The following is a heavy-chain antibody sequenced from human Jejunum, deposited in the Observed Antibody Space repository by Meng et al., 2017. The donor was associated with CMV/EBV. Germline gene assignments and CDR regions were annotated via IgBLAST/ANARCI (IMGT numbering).Heavy chain of an antibody. D-gene: IGHD3-9*01. V-gene: IGHV3-21*06. CDR2: ISPTSVYR. J-gene: IGHJ3*01. CDR1: SSYG. CDR3: ARRSCTTMFCESRDAFDV. Sequence: SSYGRNWVRQAPGKGLEWVSSISPTSVYRYYADSLQGRFTISRDNANNSVYLQLNSLRAEDTAVYYCARRSCTTMFCESRDAFDVWGQGTMVTVSS.